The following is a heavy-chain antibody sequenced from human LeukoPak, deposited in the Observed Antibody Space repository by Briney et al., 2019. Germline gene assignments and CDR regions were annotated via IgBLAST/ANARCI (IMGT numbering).Heavy chain of an antibody. V-gene: IGHV3-30*02. Sequence: GGSLRLSCAASGFTFSSYGMHWVRQAPGKGLEWVAFIRYDGSNKYYADSVKGRFTISRDNSKNTLYLQMNSLRAEDTAVYYCAKVSSWYPRTYYYYMDVWGKGTTVTVSS. CDR2: IRYDGSNK. D-gene: IGHD6-13*01. CDR1: GFTFSSYG. J-gene: IGHJ6*03. CDR3: AKVSSWYPRTYYYYMDV.